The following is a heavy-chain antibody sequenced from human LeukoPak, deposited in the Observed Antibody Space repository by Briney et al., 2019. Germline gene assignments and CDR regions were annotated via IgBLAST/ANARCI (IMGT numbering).Heavy chain of an antibody. CDR2: ISYDGSNK. J-gene: IGHJ4*02. V-gene: IGHV3-30*18. Sequence: GGSLRLSCAGSGFTFSLYNMHWVRQAPGKGLEWVAVISYDGSNKYYADSVKGRFTISRDNSKNTLYLQMNSLRAEDTAVYYCAKDGGGENYFDYWGQGTLVTVSS. D-gene: IGHD3-16*01. CDR3: AKDGGGENYFDY. CDR1: GFTFSLYN.